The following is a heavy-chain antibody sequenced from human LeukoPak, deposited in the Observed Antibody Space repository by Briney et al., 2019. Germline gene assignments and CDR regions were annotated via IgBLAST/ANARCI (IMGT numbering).Heavy chain of an antibody. Sequence: SETLSLTCTVSGGSISSSSYYWGWIRQPPGKGLEWIGSIYYSGSTYYNPSLKSRVTISVDTSKNQFSLKLSSVTAADTAVYYCAREEGEIRGYSGYADYWGQGTLVTVSS. CDR2: IYYSGST. CDR3: AREEGEIRGYSGYADY. J-gene: IGHJ4*02. D-gene: IGHD5-12*01. CDR1: GGSISSSSYY. V-gene: IGHV4-39*07.